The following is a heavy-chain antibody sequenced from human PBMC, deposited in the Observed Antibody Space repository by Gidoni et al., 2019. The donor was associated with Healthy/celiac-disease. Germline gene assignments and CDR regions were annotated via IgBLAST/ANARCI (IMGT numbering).Heavy chain of an antibody. CDR3: ATSLWFGELLAPGHDAFDI. V-gene: IGHV3-53*04. CDR1: GFTVSSNY. CDR2: IYSGGST. Sequence: EVQLVESGGGLVQPGGSLRLSCAASGFTVSSNYMSWVRQAPGKGLEWVSVIYSGGSTYYADSVKGRFTISRHNSKNTLYLQMNSLRAEDTAVYYCATSLWFGELLAPGHDAFDIWGQGTMVTVSS. D-gene: IGHD3-10*01. J-gene: IGHJ3*02.